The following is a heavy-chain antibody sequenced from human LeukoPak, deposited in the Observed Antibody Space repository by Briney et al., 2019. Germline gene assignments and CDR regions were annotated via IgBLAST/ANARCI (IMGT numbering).Heavy chain of an antibody. CDR2: INHSGST. Sequence: PSETLSLTCAVYGGSFSGYYWSWIRQPPGKGLEWIGEINHSGSTNYNPSLKSRVTISVDTSKNQFSLKLSSVTAADTAVYYCARAGRYYDILTGYYPTGWFDPWGQGTLVTVSS. CDR1: GGSFSGYY. V-gene: IGHV4-34*01. CDR3: ARAGRYYDILTGYYPTGWFDP. D-gene: IGHD3-9*01. J-gene: IGHJ5*02.